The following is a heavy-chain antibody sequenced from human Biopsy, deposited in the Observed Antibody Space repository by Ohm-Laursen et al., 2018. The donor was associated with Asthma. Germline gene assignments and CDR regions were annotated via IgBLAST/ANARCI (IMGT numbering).Heavy chain of an antibody. CDR2: VYYSGST. J-gene: IGHJ5*02. CDR1: GGSINNFY. D-gene: IGHD6-13*01. V-gene: IGHV4-59*01. Sequence: VTLSLTCTVSGGSINNFYWSWIRQPPGKGLESIGHVYYSGSTNYNPSLKSRVTISIDASKNQFSLKLTSVTAADTAVYYCARGQKSAGDRWFDPWGQGTLVTVSS. CDR3: ARGQKSAGDRWFDP.